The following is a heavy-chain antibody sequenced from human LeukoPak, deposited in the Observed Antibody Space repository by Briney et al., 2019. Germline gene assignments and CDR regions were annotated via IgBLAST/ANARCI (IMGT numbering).Heavy chain of an antibody. CDR1: GCTFSEYS. Sequence: GGSLRLSCAASGCTFSEYSMNWVRQAPGKGLEWVSFISTSSSHIYYGDSVKGRFTISRDNARNSVSLQMNSLRAEDTAVYYCARQVSGYGSGSFYFDYWGQGMLVTVSS. V-gene: IGHV3-21*01. CDR2: ISTSSSHI. CDR3: ARQVSGYGSGSFYFDY. J-gene: IGHJ4*02. D-gene: IGHD3-10*01.